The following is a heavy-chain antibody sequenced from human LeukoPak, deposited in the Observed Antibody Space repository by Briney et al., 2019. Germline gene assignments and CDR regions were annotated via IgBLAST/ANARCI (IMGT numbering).Heavy chain of an antibody. CDR1: GFTFSSYA. CDR2: ISGSGGST. D-gene: IGHD3-9*01. V-gene: IGHV3-23*01. J-gene: IGHJ4*02. CDR3: AKDGGGYDILTGYYTKYYFDY. Sequence: GGSLRLSCAASGFTFSSYAMSWVRRAPGKGLEWVSAISGSGGSTYYADSVKGRFTISRDNSKNTLYLQMNSLRAEDTVVYYCAKDGGGYDILTGYYTKYYFDYWGQGPLVTVSS.